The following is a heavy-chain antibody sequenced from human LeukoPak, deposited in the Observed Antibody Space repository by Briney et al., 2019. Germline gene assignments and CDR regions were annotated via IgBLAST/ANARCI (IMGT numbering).Heavy chain of an antibody. D-gene: IGHD3-10*01. CDR2: ISWDGGST. CDR3: AKDRGFQH. CDR1: GFTFDDYA. Sequence: GGSLRLSCAASGFTFDDYAMHWVRQAPGKGLEWVSLISWDGGSTYYADSVKGRFTISRDNTKNSLSLQMNSLRPEDTALYYCAKDRGFQHWGQGTLVTVSS. V-gene: IGHV3-43D*03. J-gene: IGHJ1*01.